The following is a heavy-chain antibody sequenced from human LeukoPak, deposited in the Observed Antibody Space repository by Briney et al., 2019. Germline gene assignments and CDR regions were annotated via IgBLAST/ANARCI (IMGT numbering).Heavy chain of an antibody. Sequence: PGGSLRLSCAASGFTFNSYGMHWVRQAPGKGLEWVAVTSFDGSYKYYADSVKGRFTISRDNSKNTLYLQMSSLRTEDTAVYYCAKEWASGYNYGYNDYWGQGALVTVSS. CDR2: TSFDGSYK. CDR3: AKEWASGYNYGYNDY. CDR1: GFTFNSYG. D-gene: IGHD5-18*01. J-gene: IGHJ4*02. V-gene: IGHV3-30*18.